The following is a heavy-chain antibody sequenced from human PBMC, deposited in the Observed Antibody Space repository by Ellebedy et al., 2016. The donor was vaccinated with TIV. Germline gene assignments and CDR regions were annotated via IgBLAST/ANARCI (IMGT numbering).Heavy chain of an antibody. CDR2: ITGNGGST. CDR1: GFTFSNYA. CDR3: AKGRRMVYSTGCLDY. Sequence: PGGSLRLSCAASGFTFSNYAMSWVRQAQGKWLEWVSAITGNGGSTYYADSVKGRFTIPRANSKNTLYLHMNSLRAEDTAVYVCAKGRRMVYSTGCLDYWGQGTLVTVSS. V-gene: IGHV3-23*01. J-gene: IGHJ4*02. D-gene: IGHD2-8*01.